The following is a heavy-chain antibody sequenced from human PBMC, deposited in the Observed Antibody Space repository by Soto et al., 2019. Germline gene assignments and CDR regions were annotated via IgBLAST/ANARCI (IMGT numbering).Heavy chain of an antibody. CDR2: FYASGIT. CDR1: GGSINSYY. D-gene: IGHD3-16*01. V-gene: IGHV4-4*07. CDR3: ARAGRATEVWY. J-gene: IGHJ4*02. Sequence: QVQLQESGPGLVKPSETLSLTCTVSGGSINSYYWSWIRQPAGKGLEWIGRFYASGITNYNPSLNDRVTMSVDTSKNQLSLKLSSVTAADTAKYHCARAGRATEVWYGVEGSLVTVSS.